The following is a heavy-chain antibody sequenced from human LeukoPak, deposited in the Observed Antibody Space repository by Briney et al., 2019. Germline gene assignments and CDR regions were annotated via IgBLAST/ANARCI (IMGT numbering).Heavy chain of an antibody. CDR3: ARGSTIFGFQH. CDR2: VSYDGSNE. CDR1: GFTFSSYA. Sequence: PGGSLRLSCAASGFTFSSYAMHWVRQAPGKGLEWVAVVSYDGSNEYYADSVKGRFTISRDNSKNTLYLQMNSLRAEDTAVYYCARGSTIFGFQHWGQGTLVTVSS. D-gene: IGHD3-3*01. V-gene: IGHV3-30*04. J-gene: IGHJ1*01.